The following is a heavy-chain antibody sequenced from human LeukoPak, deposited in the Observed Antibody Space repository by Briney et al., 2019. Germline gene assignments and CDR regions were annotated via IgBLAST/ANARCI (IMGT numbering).Heavy chain of an antibody. CDR2: ISYSGST. J-gene: IGHJ4*02. V-gene: IGHV4-59*01. CDR3: ARESRGRDYFNAHFDY. CDR1: GGSISSYY. D-gene: IGHD2/OR15-2a*01. Sequence: SETLSLTCTVSGGSISSYYWSWIRQPPGKGLEWIGYISYSGSTNYNPSLESRVTISVDTSRNHFSLKVSSVTAADTAVYYCARESRGRDYFNAHFDYWGQGSLVTVSS.